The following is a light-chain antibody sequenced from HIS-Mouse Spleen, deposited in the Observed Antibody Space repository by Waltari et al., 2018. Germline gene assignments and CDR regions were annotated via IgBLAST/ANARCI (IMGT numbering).Light chain of an antibody. CDR2: KDS. CDR1: ALPKQY. CDR3: QSADSSGTYV. V-gene: IGLV3-25*03. J-gene: IGLJ1*01. Sequence: SYELTQPPSVSVSPGQTARTTCSGDALPKQYAFWYQQKPSQAPVLVIYKDSERPSGIPERFSGSSSGTTVTLTISGVQAEDEADYYCQSADSSGTYVFGTGTKVTVL.